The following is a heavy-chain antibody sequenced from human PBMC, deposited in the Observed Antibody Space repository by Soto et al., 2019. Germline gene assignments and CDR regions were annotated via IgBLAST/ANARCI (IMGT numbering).Heavy chain of an antibody. CDR3: ATLGYCSSTSCYTYYYYGMDV. CDR1: GGSIGSSSYY. CDR2: LYYSGST. Sequence: SETLSLTCSVSGGSIGSSSYYFGWIRQPPGKGLEWIGSLYYSGSTYYNPSLKSRVTISVDTSKNQFSLKLSSVTAADTAVYYCATLGYCSSTSCYTYYYYGMDVWGQGTTVTVSS. J-gene: IGHJ6*02. V-gene: IGHV4-39*01. D-gene: IGHD2-2*01.